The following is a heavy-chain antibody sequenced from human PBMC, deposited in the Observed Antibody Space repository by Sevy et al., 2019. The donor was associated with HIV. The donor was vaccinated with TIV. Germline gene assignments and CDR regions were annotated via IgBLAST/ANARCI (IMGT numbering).Heavy chain of an antibody. J-gene: IGHJ6*02. D-gene: IGHD2-2*01. V-gene: IGHV3-7*03. CDR3: ARDCSSTSCLWGLDV. Sequence: GGSLRLSCAASGFTFSSYWMTWVRQAPGKGLEWVANIKKDGSKKYYVDSVKGRFTISRDNAKKSLYLQMNSLRAEDTAVYYCARDCSSTSCLWGLDVWGQGTTVTVSS. CDR1: GFTFSSYW. CDR2: IKKDGSKK.